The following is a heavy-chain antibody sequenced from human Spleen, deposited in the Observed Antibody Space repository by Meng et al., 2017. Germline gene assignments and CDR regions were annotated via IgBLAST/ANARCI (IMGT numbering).Heavy chain of an antibody. CDR3: ARAPGGDSYYFDY. CDR2: IYSGGNT. J-gene: IGHJ4*02. Sequence: GGSLRLSCAASGFSFSSQWMSWVRQAPGKGLEWVSVIYSGGNTYYADSVKGRFTISRDNSKNTLYLQMNSLRAEDTAVYYCARAPGGDSYYFDYWGQGTLVTVSS. D-gene: IGHD2-21*02. CDR1: GFSFSSQW. V-gene: IGHV3-66*02.